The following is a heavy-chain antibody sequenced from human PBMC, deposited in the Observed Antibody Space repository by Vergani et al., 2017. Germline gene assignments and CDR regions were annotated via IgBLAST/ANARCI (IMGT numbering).Heavy chain of an antibody. D-gene: IGHD6-19*01. V-gene: IGHV4-61*02. CDR2: IFSSGTT. CDR3: TRHGRSGWAGYFQH. Sequence: QVQLQESGPGLVKPSQTLSLSCTVSGGSVRTSIGYYWTWIRQPAGKTLEWIGEIFSSGTTNYNPAFMNRVTMSVDTSRNQFSLNLTSVPAADTAVYYCTRHGRSGWAGYFQHWGQGTLVTASS. CDR1: GGSVRTSIGYY. J-gene: IGHJ1*01.